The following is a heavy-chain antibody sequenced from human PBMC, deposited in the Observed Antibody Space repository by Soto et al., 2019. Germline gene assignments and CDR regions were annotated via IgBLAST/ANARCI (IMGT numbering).Heavy chain of an antibody. D-gene: IGHD2-15*01. J-gene: IGHJ4*02. V-gene: IGHV3-21*01. CDR3: ARDLSFCSGGSCYLSGFDY. Sequence: EVQLVESGGGLVKPGGSLRLSCAASVFTFSSYSMNWVRQAAGKGLEWVSSISSSSSYIYYADSVKGRFTISRDNAKNSLYLQMNSLRAEDTDVYYCARDLSFCSGGSCYLSGFDYWGQGTLVTVSS. CDR1: VFTFSSYS. CDR2: ISSSSSYI.